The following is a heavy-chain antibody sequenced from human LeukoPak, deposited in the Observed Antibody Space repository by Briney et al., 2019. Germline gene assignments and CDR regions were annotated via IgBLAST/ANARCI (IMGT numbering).Heavy chain of an antibody. CDR2: INPKNGST. CDR1: GYTFTGYY. Sequence: GASVKVSCKASGYTFTGYYIHWVRQAPGKGLEWMGWINPKNGSTNYAQKFQGRVTMTRDTSISTAYMELSRLRSDDTAVYYCARGEGMGPYYDSSGYYLDVWGQGTTVTVSS. D-gene: IGHD3-22*01. J-gene: IGHJ6*02. CDR3: ARGEGMGPYYDSSGYYLDV. V-gene: IGHV1-2*02.